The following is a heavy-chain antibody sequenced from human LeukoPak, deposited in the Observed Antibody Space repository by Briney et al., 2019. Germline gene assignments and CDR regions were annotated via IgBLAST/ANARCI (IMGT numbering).Heavy chain of an antibody. CDR3: ARQEYYDRGGYTYQVFDY. D-gene: IGHD3-22*01. CDR1: GGSISTYY. Sequence: SETLSLTCTVSGGSISTYYWSWIRQPPGKGLEWIGYIYYSGSTNYNPSLKSRVTISVDTSKNQFSLKLSSVTAADTAVYYCARQEYYDRGGYTYQVFDYWGQGTLVTVSS. V-gene: IGHV4-59*01. CDR2: IYYSGST. J-gene: IGHJ4*02.